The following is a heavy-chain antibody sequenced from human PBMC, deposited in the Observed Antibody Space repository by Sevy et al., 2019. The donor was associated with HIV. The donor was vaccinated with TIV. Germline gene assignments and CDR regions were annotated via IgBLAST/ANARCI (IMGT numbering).Heavy chain of an antibody. CDR2: ISSGSSYI. CDR1: GFTFSSST. D-gene: IGHD3-10*01. CDR3: ARDRGVGTSAYGMDV. V-gene: IGHV3-21*01. Sequence: GGSLRLSCAASGFTFSSSTMNWIRQAPGKGLEWVSSISSGSSYIYYADSVKGRFTIARDNAKNLLYLQMNSLRAEDSAVYHCARDRGVGTSAYGMDVWGRGTTVTVSS. J-gene: IGHJ6*02.